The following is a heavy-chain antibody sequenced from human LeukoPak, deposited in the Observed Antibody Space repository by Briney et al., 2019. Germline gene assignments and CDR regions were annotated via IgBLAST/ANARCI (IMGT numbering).Heavy chain of an antibody. Sequence: GGSLRLSCAASGFTFGNHWMSWVRQAPGKGLEWVANINQDGTAEYYVDSVKGRFTISRDNADNSLHLQMHSLRAEDTAVYYCARSSYYEDLFDYWGQGILVTVSS. CDR3: ARSSYYEDLFDY. CDR2: INQDGTAE. J-gene: IGHJ4*02. V-gene: IGHV3-7*01. D-gene: IGHD3-3*01. CDR1: GFTFGNHW.